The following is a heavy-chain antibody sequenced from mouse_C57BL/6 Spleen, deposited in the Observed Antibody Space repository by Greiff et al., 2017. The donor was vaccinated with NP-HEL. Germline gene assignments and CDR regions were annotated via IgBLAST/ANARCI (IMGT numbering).Heavy chain of an antibody. V-gene: IGHV6-3*01. D-gene: IGHD1-1*01. CDR2: IRLKSDNYAT. CDR1: GFTFSNYW. CDR3: TGPATTHYGSSYNYAMDY. Sequence: EVKVEESGGGLVQPGGSMKLSCVASGFTFSNYWMNWVRQSPEKGLEWVAQIRLKSDNYATHYAESVKGRFTISRDDSKSSVYLQMNNLRAEDTGIYYCTGPATTHYGSSYNYAMDYWGQGTSVTVSS. J-gene: IGHJ4*01.